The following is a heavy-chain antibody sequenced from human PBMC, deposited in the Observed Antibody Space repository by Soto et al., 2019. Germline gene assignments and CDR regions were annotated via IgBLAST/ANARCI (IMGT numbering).Heavy chain of an antibody. CDR3: AIRGYDILTGYPGGYYYYYMDV. V-gene: IGHV3-30*03. Sequence: QVQLVESGGGVVQPVRSLRLSCAASGFTFSSYGMHWVRQAPGKGLEWVAVISYDGSNKYYADSVKGRFTISRDNSKNTLYLQMNSLRAEDTAVYYCAIRGYDILTGYPGGYYYYYMDVWGKGTTVTVSS. J-gene: IGHJ6*03. D-gene: IGHD3-9*01. CDR1: GFTFSSYG. CDR2: ISYDGSNK.